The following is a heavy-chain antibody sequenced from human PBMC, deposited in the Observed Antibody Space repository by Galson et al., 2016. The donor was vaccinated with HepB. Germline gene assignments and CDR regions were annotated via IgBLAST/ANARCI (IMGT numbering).Heavy chain of an antibody. Sequence: ETLSLTCVVYRASLNHNYWSWVRQPPGKGLEWLGEITHSGDINYNPSLKSRVTMSADTSSSQFSLKMTSVTAADTAMYYCATLERRPSGHYYFDSWGQGTLVTVSS. V-gene: IGHV4-34*01. CDR2: ITHSGDI. D-gene: IGHD3-22*01. J-gene: IGHJ4*02. CDR3: ATLERRPSGHYYFDS. CDR1: RASLNHNY.